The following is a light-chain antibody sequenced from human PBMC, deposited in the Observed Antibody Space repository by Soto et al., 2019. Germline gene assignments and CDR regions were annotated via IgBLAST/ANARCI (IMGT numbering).Light chain of an antibody. V-gene: IGKV3-15*01. Sequence: EIVMTQSPATLSVSPGERATLSCRASQSVSSNLAWYQQKPGQAPRLLIYGASTRATGIPARFSGSGSGTEFTLTISSLQSEEFAVYYCQQYNNWHTFGQGTKLESK. CDR2: GAS. CDR1: QSVSSN. CDR3: QQYNNWHT. J-gene: IGKJ2*01.